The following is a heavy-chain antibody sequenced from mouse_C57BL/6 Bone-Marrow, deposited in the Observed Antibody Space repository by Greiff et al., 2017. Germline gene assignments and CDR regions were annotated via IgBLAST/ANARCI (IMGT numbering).Heavy chain of an antibody. V-gene: IGHV2-9*01. D-gene: IGHD1-1*01. CDR2: IWGGGST. CDR1: GFSLTSYG. J-gene: IGHJ4*01. Sequence: VQLVESGPGLVAPSQSLSITCTVSGFSLTSYGVAWVRQPPGKGLEWLGVIWGGGSTNYKSALMSRLSISKDNSKSQVFLKMNSLQTDDTAMYDCAKMSTVVEGYAMDYGGQGTSVTVSS. CDR3: AKMSTVVEGYAMDY.